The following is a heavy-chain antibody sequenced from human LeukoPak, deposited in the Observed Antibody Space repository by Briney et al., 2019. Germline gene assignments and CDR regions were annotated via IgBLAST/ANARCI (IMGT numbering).Heavy chain of an antibody. V-gene: IGHV3-7*01. CDR2: IKQDGSEK. D-gene: IGHD2-15*01. CDR3: ARGCSGGSCYESKFDP. Sequence: GGSLRLSCAASGFTFSSYWMSWVRQAPGRGLEGVANIKQDGSEKRYVDSAKAGFTISRDNAKNSLYLQINSLRAEDTAVYYCARGCSGGSCYESKFDPWGQGTLVTVSS. CDR1: GFTFSSYW. J-gene: IGHJ5*02.